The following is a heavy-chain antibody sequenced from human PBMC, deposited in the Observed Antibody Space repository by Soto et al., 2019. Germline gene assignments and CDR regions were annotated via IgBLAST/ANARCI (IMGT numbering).Heavy chain of an antibody. CDR2: ISGSGSNT. V-gene: IGHV3-23*01. Sequence: EVQLLESGGGLVQPGGSLRLSCAASGFTFNNCAMSWVRQAPGKGLEWVSTISGSGSNTYYAYSVKGRFTIFRDNSKNTLYLQMNSLRAEDTAVYYCLKAGSGNWNWFDPWGQGTLVTVSS. J-gene: IGHJ5*02. CDR1: GFTFNNCA. D-gene: IGHD1-26*01. CDR3: LKAGSGNWNWFDP.